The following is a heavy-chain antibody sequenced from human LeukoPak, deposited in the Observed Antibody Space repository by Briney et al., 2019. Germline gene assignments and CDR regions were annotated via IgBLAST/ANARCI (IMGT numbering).Heavy chain of an antibody. CDR2: IKPNSGGT. J-gene: IGHJ5*02. V-gene: IGHV1-2*02. Sequence: ASVKVSCKASGYIFADYYIHWVRQAPGQGLEWMGWIKPNSGGTRSAQKFQGRVTMTRDTSISTAYMELSSLRYDDTAVYYCARFYGDYVFSWFDPWGQGTLVTVSS. D-gene: IGHD4-17*01. CDR3: ARFYGDYVFSWFDP. CDR1: GYIFADYY.